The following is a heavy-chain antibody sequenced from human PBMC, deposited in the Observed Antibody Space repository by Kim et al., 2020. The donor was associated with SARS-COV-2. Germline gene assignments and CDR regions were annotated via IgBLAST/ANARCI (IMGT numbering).Heavy chain of an antibody. CDR2: T. D-gene: IGHD3-16*01. CDR3: ARRTEAGGYFDF. V-gene: IGHV4-39*01. J-gene: IGHJ4*02. Sequence: TDDNPALKSRVTISVHTSRNQFSLTLASVTAADPAVYYCARRTEAGGYFDFWGQGSPVTVAS.